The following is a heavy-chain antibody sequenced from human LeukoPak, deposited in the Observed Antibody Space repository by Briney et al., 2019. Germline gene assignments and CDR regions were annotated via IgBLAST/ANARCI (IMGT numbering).Heavy chain of an antibody. Sequence: SETLSLTCAVYGGSFSGYYWSWIRQPPGKGLEWIGEINHSGSTNYNPSLKSRVTISVDTSKNQFSLKLSSVTAADTAVYYCARGLVGATLFWWGQGTLVTVSS. D-gene: IGHD1-26*01. CDR2: INHSGST. CDR1: GGSFSGYY. V-gene: IGHV4-34*01. J-gene: IGHJ4*02. CDR3: ARGLVGATLFW.